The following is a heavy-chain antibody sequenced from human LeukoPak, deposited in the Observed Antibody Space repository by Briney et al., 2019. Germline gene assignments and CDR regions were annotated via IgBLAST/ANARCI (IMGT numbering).Heavy chain of an antibody. CDR1: GGSFSGYY. J-gene: IGHJ4*02. D-gene: IGHD5-18*01. CDR2: INHSGST. CDR3: ARILGYSYGYRYYFDY. V-gene: IGHV4-34*01. Sequence: SETLSLTCAVYGGSFSGYYWSWIRQPPGKGLEWIGEINHSGSTNYNPSLKSRVTISVDTSKNQFSLKLSPVTAADTAVYYCARILGYSYGYRYYFDYWGQGTLVTVSS.